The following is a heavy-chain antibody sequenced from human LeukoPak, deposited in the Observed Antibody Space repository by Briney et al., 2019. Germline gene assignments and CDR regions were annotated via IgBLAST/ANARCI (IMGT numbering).Heavy chain of an antibody. Sequence: GGSLRLSCAASGFTFSSYGMHWVRQAPGKGLEWVAVISYDGSNKYYADSVKGRFTISRDNSKNTLYLQMNSLRAEDTAVYYCAKDRNPPYYYYGMDVWGQGTTVTVSS. CDR1: GFTFSSYG. D-gene: IGHD1-14*01. CDR3: AKDRNPPYYYYGMDV. CDR2: ISYDGSNK. V-gene: IGHV3-30*18. J-gene: IGHJ6*02.